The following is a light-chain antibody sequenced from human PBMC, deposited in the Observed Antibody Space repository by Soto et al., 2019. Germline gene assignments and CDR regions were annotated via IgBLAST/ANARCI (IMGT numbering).Light chain of an antibody. J-gene: IGKJ1*01. CDR1: QGISTY. V-gene: IGKV1-9*01. CDR2: AAS. Sequence: IQLTQSPSSLSASVGDRVTITCRASQGISTYLAWYQQKPGKAPKLLIYAASTLQSGVPSRFSGSGSGTEFTLTITRLDPEDFAVYFCQQYGPSPTFGQGTKVDIK. CDR3: QQYGPSPT.